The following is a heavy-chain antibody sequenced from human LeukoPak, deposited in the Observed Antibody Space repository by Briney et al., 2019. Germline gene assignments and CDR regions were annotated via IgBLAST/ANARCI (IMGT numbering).Heavy chain of an antibody. CDR1: GGSFSGYY. D-gene: IGHD5-12*01. CDR2: INHSGST. CDR3: TRDSSWYDWFYDY. J-gene: IGHJ4*02. Sequence: SETLSLTCAVYGGSFSGYYWSWIRQPPGKGLEWIGEINHSGSTNYNPSLKSRVTISVDTSKNQFSLKLSSVTAADTAGYYCTRDSSWYDWFYDYWGQGTLVTVSS. V-gene: IGHV4-34*01.